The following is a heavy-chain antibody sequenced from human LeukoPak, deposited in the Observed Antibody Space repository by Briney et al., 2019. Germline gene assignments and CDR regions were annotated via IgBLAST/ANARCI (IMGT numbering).Heavy chain of an antibody. CDR2: ITNGGGGT. V-gene: IGHV3-23*01. D-gene: IGHD2-2*01. CDR1: GLTFSNHA. CDR3: AKATVVPAAMGSFDC. Sequence: SGGSLRLSCAVSGLTFSNHALSWVRQAPGKGLEWVSGITNGGGGTYYADSVKGRFTISRDNSKNTLYLQMNSLRAEDTAVYYCAKATVVPAAMGSFDCWGQGTLVTVSS. J-gene: IGHJ4*02.